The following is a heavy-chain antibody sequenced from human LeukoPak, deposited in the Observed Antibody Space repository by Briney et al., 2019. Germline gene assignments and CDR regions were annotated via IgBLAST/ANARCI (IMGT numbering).Heavy chain of an antibody. CDR2: ISGSGGST. V-gene: IGHV3-23*01. D-gene: IGHD3-10*01. J-gene: IGHJ3*02. CDR1: GFTFSSYA. Sequence: GGSLRLSCAASGFTFSSYAMSWVRQAPGKGLEWVSAISGSGGSTYYADSVKGRFTISRDNSKNTLYLQMNSLRAEDTAVYYCARRVGSGSYYIFHDAFDIWGQGTMVTVSS. CDR3: ARRVGSGSYYIFHDAFDI.